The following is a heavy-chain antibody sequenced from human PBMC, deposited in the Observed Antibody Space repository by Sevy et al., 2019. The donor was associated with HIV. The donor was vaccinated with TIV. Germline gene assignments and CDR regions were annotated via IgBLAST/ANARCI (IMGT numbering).Heavy chain of an antibody. V-gene: IGHV3-30*04. Sequence: GGPLRLSCAASGFTFSDYDMHWDRQAPGKGLEWVAVMSHDGNYKNHADSVKVRFTISRDNFKNTLYLQMNSLRVEDTAVYFCARLFSCGGDCYYLDYWGQGAPVTVSS. CDR2: MSHDGNYK. J-gene: IGHJ4*02. CDR3: ARLFSCGGDCYYLDY. D-gene: IGHD2-21*02. CDR1: GFTFSDYD.